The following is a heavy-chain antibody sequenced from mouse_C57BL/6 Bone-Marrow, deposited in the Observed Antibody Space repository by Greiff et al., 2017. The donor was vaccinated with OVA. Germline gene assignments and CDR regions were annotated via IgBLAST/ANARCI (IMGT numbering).Heavy chain of an antibody. CDR2: IYPRSGNT. CDR3: ARDATGYFDY. J-gene: IGHJ2*01. CDR1: GYTFTSYG. D-gene: IGHD4-1*02. V-gene: IGHV1-81*01. Sequence: VKLMESGAELARPGASVKLSCKASGYTFTSYGISWVKQRTGQGLEWIGEIYPRSGNTYYNEKFKGKATLTADKSSSTAYMELRSLTSEDSAVYFCARDATGYFDYWGQGTTLTVSS.